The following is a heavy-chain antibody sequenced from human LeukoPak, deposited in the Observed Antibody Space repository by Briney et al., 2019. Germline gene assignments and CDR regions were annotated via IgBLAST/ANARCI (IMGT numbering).Heavy chain of an antibody. CDR1: GFTVSSNY. CDR2: IYSGGST. CDR3: ARGAYCGGDCYSVYFQH. J-gene: IGHJ1*01. Sequence: GGSLRLSCAASGFTVSSNYMSWVRQAPGKGLEWVSVIYSGGSTYYADSVKGRSTISRDNSKNTLYLQMNSLRAEDTAVYYCARGAYCGGDCYSVYFQHWGQGTLVTVSS. D-gene: IGHD2-21*02. V-gene: IGHV3-66*01.